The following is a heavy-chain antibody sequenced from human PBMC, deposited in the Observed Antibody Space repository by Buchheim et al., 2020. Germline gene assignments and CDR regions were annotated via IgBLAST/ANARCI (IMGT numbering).Heavy chain of an antibody. CDR2: INSDGSST. Sequence: EVQLVESGGGSVQPGGSLRLSCAASGFTFSRYWMHWVRQAPGKGLVWVSRINSDGSSTSYAGSVKGRFTISRDNAKNTLYLQMNSLRAEDTAVYYRARVYDFWSGISLGMDVWGQGTT. CDR3: ARVYDFWSGISLGMDV. D-gene: IGHD3-3*01. CDR1: GFTFSRYW. J-gene: IGHJ6*02. V-gene: IGHV3-74*01.